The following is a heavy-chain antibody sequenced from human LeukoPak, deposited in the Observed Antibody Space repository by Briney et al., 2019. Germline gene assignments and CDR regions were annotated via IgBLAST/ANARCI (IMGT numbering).Heavy chain of an antibody. V-gene: IGHV3-30-3*01. CDR3: AREASGVSYLGGLDV. CDR1: GFTFSSYA. CDR2: ISYDGSNK. Sequence: PGGSLRLSCAASGFTFSSYAMHWVRQAPGKGLEWVAVISYDGSNKYYADSVKGRFTISRDNAKNSLYLQMNSLRAEDTAVYYCAREASGVSYLGGLDVWGQGTTVTVSS. J-gene: IGHJ6*02. D-gene: IGHD6-13*01.